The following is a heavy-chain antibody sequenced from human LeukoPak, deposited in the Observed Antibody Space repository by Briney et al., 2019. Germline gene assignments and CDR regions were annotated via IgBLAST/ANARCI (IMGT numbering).Heavy chain of an antibody. V-gene: IGHV5-51*01. D-gene: IGHD6-19*01. CDR3: ARHIAVAGIGYSYYYYMDV. J-gene: IGHJ6*03. CDR1: GYSFTSYW. Sequence: GESLKISCKGSGYSFTSYWIGWVRQMPGKGLEWMGIIYPGDSDTRYSPSFQGQVTISADKSISTAYLQWSSLKASDTAMYYCARHIAVAGIGYSYYYYMDVWGKRTPVTVSS. CDR2: IYPGDSDT.